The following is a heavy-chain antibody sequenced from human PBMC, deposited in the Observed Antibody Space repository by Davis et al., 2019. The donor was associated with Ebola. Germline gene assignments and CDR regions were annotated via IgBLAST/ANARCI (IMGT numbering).Heavy chain of an antibody. CDR2: ISSSSSYI. D-gene: IGHD2-15*01. CDR1: GFTFSSYS. Sequence: GGSLRLSCAASGFTFSSYSMNWVRQAPGKGLEWVSSISSSSSYIYYADSVKGRFTISRDNAKNSLFLQMNSLRAEDTAVYYCARDHGTSGGGFHDAFDIWGQGTMVTVSS. CDR3: ARDHGTSGGGFHDAFDI. V-gene: IGHV3-21*01. J-gene: IGHJ3*02.